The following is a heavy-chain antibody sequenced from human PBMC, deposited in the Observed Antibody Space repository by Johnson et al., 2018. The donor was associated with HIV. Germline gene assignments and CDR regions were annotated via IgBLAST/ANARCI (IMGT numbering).Heavy chain of an antibody. J-gene: IGHJ3*02. CDR2: IRYDGSNK. CDR1: GFTFSSFG. D-gene: IGHD1-26*01. CDR3: ARDSEWELGQEGAFDI. V-gene: IGHV3-30*02. Sequence: QVQLVESGGGLVKPGGSLRLSCAASGFTFSSFGMHWVRQAPGKGLEWVAFIRYDGSNKYYADSVKGRFTISRDNSKNTLYLQMNSLRAEDTAVYYCARDSEWELGQEGAFDIWGQGTMVTVSS.